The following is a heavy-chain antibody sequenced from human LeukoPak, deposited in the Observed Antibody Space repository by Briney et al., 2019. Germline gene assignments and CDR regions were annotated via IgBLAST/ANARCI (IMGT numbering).Heavy chain of an antibody. D-gene: IGHD6-13*01. CDR1: GGTFSSYA. CDR2: IVPIFGTT. V-gene: IGHV1-69*05. Sequence: SVKVSCKASGGTFSSYAINCVRQAPGQGLEWMGRIVPIFGTTNYAQKFQGRVTITTDESTSTAYMELSSLRSEDTAVYYCARDRGERGSSWSLPAHGFDIWGQGTMVTVSS. J-gene: IGHJ3*02. CDR3: ARDRGERGSSWSLPAHGFDI.